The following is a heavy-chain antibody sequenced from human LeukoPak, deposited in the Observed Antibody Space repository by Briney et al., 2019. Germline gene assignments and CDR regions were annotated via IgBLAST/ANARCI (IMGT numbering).Heavy chain of an antibody. J-gene: IGHJ4*02. Sequence: GGSLRLSCAGSAFSFGSFDMIWVRQAPGKGLEWVSAISDTGDSTFYADSVKGRFTISRDNSKNTLYLQMNSLRAEDTAVYYCAKGRIQTYMAPEYWGQGTLVTVSS. CDR2: ISDTGDST. V-gene: IGHV3-23*01. D-gene: IGHD5-18*01. CDR3: AKGRIQTYMAPEY. CDR1: AFSFGSFD.